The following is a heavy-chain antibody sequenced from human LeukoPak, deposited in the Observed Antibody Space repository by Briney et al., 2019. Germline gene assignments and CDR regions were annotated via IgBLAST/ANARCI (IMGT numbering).Heavy chain of an antibody. V-gene: IGHV4-61*09. CDR3: AREVRYYYDSSGYDY. J-gene: IGHJ4*02. CDR1: GGSISGGIFY. Sequence: SETLSLTCTVSGGSISGGIFYWTWIRQSAGKGLDWIGHISTSGSTKYNPSLKSRVTISVDTSKSQFSLKLNSVTAADTAVYYCAREVRYYYDSSGYDYWGQGTLVTVSS. D-gene: IGHD3-22*01. CDR2: ISTSGST.